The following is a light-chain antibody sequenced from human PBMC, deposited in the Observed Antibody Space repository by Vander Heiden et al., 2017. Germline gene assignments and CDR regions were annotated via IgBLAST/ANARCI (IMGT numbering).Light chain of an antibody. J-gene: IGLJ2*01. Sequence: QSVLTQPPSVSGAPGQRVTISCTGRSSNIGAGHDVHWYQQLPKTAPKLLIYGNNNRPSGVPDRFSGSKSDTSASLAITGLQAEDEADYYCQSYDSSRSGVVFGGGTKLTVL. CDR2: GNN. CDR1: SSNIGAGHD. CDR3: QSYDSSRSGVV. V-gene: IGLV1-40*01.